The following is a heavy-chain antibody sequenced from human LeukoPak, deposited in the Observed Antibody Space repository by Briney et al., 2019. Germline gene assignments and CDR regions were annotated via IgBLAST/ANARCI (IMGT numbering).Heavy chain of an antibody. CDR2: ISSSSSYI. CDR1: GFTFSSYS. Sequence: KPGGSLRLSCAASGFTFSSYSMNWVRQAPGKGLEWVSSISSSSSYIYYADSVKGRFTISRDNAKNSLYLQMNSLTAEDTAVYYCARDHSIVVVPAAMFVPFDYWGQGTLVTVSS. J-gene: IGHJ4*02. CDR3: ARDHSIVVVPAAMFVPFDY. V-gene: IGHV3-21*01. D-gene: IGHD2-2*01.